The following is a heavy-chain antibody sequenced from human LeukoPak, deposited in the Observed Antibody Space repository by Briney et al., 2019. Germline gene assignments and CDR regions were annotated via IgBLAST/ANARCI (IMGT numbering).Heavy chain of an antibody. Sequence: SETLSLXCTVSGGSISSYYWSWIRQPPGKGLEWIGYIYYSGSTNYNPSLKSRVTISVDTSKNQFSLKLSSVTAADTAVYYCARALPKIYYYYYYMDVWGRGTTVTVSS. V-gene: IGHV4-59*01. CDR3: ARALPKIYYYYYYMDV. CDR1: GGSISSYY. J-gene: IGHJ6*03. CDR2: IYYSGST.